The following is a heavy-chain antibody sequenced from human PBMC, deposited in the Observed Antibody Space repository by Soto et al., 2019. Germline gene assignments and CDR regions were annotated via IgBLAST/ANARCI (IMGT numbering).Heavy chain of an antibody. Sequence: SETLSLTCAVYGGSFSGYYWSWIRQPPWKGMEWIGEINHSGITNYNPSLKSRVTISVDTSKNQFSLKLSPVTAADTAVYYCARGKYPNHGEHIDYFGQRTLVAVSP. D-gene: IGHD4-17*01. CDR3: ARGKYPNHGEHIDY. V-gene: IGHV4-34*01. CDR1: GGSFSGYY. J-gene: IGHJ4*02. CDR2: INHSGIT.